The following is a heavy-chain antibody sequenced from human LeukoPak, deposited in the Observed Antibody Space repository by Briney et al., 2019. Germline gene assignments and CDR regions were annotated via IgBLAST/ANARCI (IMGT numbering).Heavy chain of an antibody. V-gene: IGHV3-11*01. CDR1: GFTFSDYY. D-gene: IGHD3/OR15-3a*01. Sequence: GGSLRLSCAASGFTFSDYYMRWIRQAPGKGLEWVSYISSSADTIYDEDSVKGRFTISRDNANNSLYLQMNSLRAEDTAVYYCARAGFLDALSFDYWGQGTLLTVSS. J-gene: IGHJ4*02. CDR3: ARAGFLDALSFDY. CDR2: ISSSADTI.